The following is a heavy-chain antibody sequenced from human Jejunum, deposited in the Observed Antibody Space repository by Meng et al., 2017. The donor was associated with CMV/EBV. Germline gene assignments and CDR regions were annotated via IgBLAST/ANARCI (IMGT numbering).Heavy chain of an antibody. CDR2: VYYSGRA. V-gene: IGHV4-31*02. Sequence: GGNFGSWVSQRPGKGLEWIGYVYYSGRAFYNPSLKSRVTLSADTSENQLSLRLTSVTAADTAVYYCARTHGGYDVDYSFDVWGQGTTVTVSS. CDR1: GGNF. D-gene: IGHD5-12*01. J-gene: IGHJ6*02. CDR3: ARTHGGYDVDYSFDV.